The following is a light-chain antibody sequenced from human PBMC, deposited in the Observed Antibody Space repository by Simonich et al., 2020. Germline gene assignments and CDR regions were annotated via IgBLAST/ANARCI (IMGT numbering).Light chain of an antibody. Sequence: DIQMTQSPSSLSASVGDRVTITCQASQDISNYLNWYQQKPGKAPKLLIYDASNLETGVPSRFSGSGSGTDFTFTISSLQPDDFATYYCQQYNSYWYTFGQGTKLEIK. CDR2: DAS. CDR3: QQYNSYWYT. J-gene: IGKJ2*01. CDR1: QDISNY. V-gene: IGKV1-33*01.